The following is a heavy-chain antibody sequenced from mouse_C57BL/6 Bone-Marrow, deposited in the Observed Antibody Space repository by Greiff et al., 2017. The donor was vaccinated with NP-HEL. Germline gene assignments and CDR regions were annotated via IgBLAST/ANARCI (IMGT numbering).Heavy chain of an antibody. D-gene: IGHD2-5*01. CDR3: ASSNYSNPAWFAY. CDR1: GYTFTSYW. J-gene: IGHJ3*01. V-gene: IGHV1-69*01. CDR2: IDPSDSYT. Sequence: QVQLQQPGAELVMPGASVKLSCKASGYTFTSYWMHWVKQRPGQGLEWIGEIDPSDSYTNYNQKFKGKSTLTVDKSSSTAYMQLSSLTSEDSAVYYCASSNYSNPAWFAYWGQGTLVTVSA.